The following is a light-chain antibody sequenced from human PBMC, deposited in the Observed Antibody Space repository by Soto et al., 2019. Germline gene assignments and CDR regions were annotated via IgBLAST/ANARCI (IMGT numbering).Light chain of an antibody. CDR3: CSYVGRNTYV. CDR2: DVS. V-gene: IGLV2-11*01. Sequence: QSALTQPRSASGSPGQSITISCTGTSSDVGGYNYVSWYQQHPAMAPKLIIFDVSKRPSGVPNRFSGSKSGNTASLTISRLRAEDEADYYCCSYVGRNTYVFGTGTKLTVL. CDR1: SSDVGGYNY. J-gene: IGLJ1*01.